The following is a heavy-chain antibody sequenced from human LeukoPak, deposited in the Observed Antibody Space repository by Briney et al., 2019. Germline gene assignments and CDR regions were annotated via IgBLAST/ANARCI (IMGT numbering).Heavy chain of an antibody. D-gene: IGHD4-17*01. CDR3: ARDLYGDYVDY. Sequence: SETLSLTCTVSGGSISSGSYYWSWIRQPAGKGLEWIGRIYTSGSTNYNPSLKSRVTTSVDTSKNQFSLKLSSVTAADTAVYYCARDLYGDYVDYWGQGTLVTVSS. V-gene: IGHV4-61*02. CDR2: IYTSGST. CDR1: GGSISSGSYY. J-gene: IGHJ4*02.